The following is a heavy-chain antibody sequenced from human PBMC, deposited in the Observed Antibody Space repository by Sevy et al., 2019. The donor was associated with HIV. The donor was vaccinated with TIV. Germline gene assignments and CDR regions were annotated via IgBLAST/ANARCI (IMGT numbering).Heavy chain of an antibody. D-gene: IGHD3-22*01. J-gene: IGHJ4*02. Sequence: GGSLRLSCAASGFTFTYYDMTWVRQAPGKGLEWVSSISGSGGSTYYADSGKGRFSISRDNSKNTLYLQMNSLRADDTAVYYCTRGVPLLCRCGYCHYYFDYWGQGTLVTVSS. CDR1: GFTFTYYD. CDR2: ISGSGGST. CDR3: TRGVPLLCRCGYCHYYFDY. V-gene: IGHV3-23*01.